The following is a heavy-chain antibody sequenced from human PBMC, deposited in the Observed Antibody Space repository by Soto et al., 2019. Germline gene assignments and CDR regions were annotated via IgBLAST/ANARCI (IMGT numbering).Heavy chain of an antibody. D-gene: IGHD7-27*01. CDR3: ATGPWGAYYFDY. V-gene: IGHV1-24*01. CDR1: GYTLTELS. J-gene: IGHJ4*02. Sequence: ASVKVSCKVSGYTLTELSMHWVRQAPGEGLEWMGGFDPEDGETIYAQKFQGRVTMTEDTSTDTAYMELSSLRSEDTAVYYCATGPWGAYYFDYWGQGTLVTVSS. CDR2: FDPEDGET.